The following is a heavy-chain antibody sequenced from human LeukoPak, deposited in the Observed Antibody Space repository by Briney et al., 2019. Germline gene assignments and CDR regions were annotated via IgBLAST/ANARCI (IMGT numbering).Heavy chain of an antibody. CDR2: INHSGST. Sequence: SETLSLTCAVYVGSFSGYYWRWLRQPPGKGREWSGEINHSGSTNYNPSLKSRVTISVDTSKNQFSLKLSSVTAADTAVYYCARGGRIVGATPVLYYWGQGTLVTVSS. D-gene: IGHD1-26*01. CDR3: ARGGRIVGATPVLYY. V-gene: IGHV4-34*01. CDR1: VGSFSGYY. J-gene: IGHJ4*02.